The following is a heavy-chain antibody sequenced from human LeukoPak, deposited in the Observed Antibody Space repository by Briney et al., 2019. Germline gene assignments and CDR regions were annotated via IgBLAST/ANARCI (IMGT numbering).Heavy chain of an antibody. J-gene: IGHJ4*02. V-gene: IGHV4-39*07. CDR3: ARVDNWSYPY. Sequence: PSETLSLTCTVSGGSISSTTYYWGWLRQPPGKGLEWIGSIYYSGRTYYNPSLESRVTISVDTSKNQFSLKVSSVTAADTAVYYCARVDNWSYPYWGQGILVTVSS. CDR2: IYYSGRT. CDR1: GGSISSTTYY. D-gene: IGHD1-7*01.